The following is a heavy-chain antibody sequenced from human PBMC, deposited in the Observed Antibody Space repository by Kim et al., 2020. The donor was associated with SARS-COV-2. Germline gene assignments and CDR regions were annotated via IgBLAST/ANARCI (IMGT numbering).Heavy chain of an antibody. CDR2: ISYDGSNK. CDR1: GFTFSSYG. CDR3: ASTGNSAFQEDY. J-gene: IGHJ4*02. D-gene: IGHD2-8*02. Sequence: GGSLRLSCAASGFTFSSYGMHWVRQAPGKGLEWVAVISYDGSNKYYADSVKGRFTISRDNSKNTLYLQMNSLRAEDTAVYYCASTGNSAFQEDYWGQGTL. V-gene: IGHV3-30*03.